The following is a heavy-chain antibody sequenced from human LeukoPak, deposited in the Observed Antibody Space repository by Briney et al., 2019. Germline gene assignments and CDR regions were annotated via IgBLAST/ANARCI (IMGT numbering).Heavy chain of an antibody. Sequence: PSETLSLTCAVYGGSFSGYYWSWIRQPPGKGLEWIGEINHSGSTNYNPSLKSRVTISVDTSKNQFSLKLSSVTAADTAVYYCARRTRLRLALGYYFDYWGQGTLVTVSS. J-gene: IGHJ4*02. CDR3: ARRTRLRLALGYYFDY. CDR2: INHSGST. CDR1: GGSFSGYY. V-gene: IGHV4-34*01. D-gene: IGHD3-16*01.